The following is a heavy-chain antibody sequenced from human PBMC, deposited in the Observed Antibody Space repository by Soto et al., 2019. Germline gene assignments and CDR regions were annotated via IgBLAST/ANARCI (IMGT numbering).Heavy chain of an antibody. CDR2: IYYSGRT. CDR3: GRYCPGGSCGGFDL. J-gene: IGHJ2*01. D-gene: IGHD2-15*01. CDR1: GGSISSNNYY. Sequence: SETLFLTCTVSGGSISSNNYYWGWIRQPPGKGLEWIGIIYYSGRTYYNPSLESRVTTSVDTSKNQFSLKMTSVTAADTAVYYCGRYCPGGSCGGFDLWGRGSLVTVSS. V-gene: IGHV4-39*01.